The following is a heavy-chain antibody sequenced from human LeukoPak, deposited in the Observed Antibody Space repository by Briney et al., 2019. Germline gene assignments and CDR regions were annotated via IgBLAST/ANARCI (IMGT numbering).Heavy chain of an antibody. V-gene: IGHV4-61*02. Sequence: SQTLSLTCTVSGASISSGNYYWNWIRQPAGKGLEWIGRIYTTGSTNYNPSLKSRVTISVDTSKNQFSLTLSSVTAADTAVYYCATAGWHFDYWGQGTLVTVSS. CDR1: GASISSGNYY. J-gene: IGHJ4*02. CDR2: IYTTGST. D-gene: IGHD2-15*01. CDR3: ATAGWHFDY.